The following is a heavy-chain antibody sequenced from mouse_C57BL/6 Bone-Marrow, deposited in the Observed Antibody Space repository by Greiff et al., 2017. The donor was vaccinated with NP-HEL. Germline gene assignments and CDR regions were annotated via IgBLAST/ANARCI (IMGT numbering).Heavy chain of an antibody. Sequence: EVKLMESEGGLVQPGSSMKLSCTASGFTFSDYYMAWVRQVPEKGLEWVANINYDGSSTYYLDSLKSRFLISRDNAKNILYLQMSSLKSEDTATYYCARDRWGAMDDWGQGTSVTVSS. CDR3: ARDRWGAMDD. J-gene: IGHJ4*01. CDR2: INYDGSST. CDR1: GFTFSDYY. D-gene: IGHD2-3*01. V-gene: IGHV5-16*01.